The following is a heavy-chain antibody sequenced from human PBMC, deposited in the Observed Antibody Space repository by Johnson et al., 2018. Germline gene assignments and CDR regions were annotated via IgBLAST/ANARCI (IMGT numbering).Heavy chain of an antibody. CDR3: ARDAMYDRSGYDAFDI. CDR1: GFTFSSYS. J-gene: IGHJ3*02. CDR2: IGHSS. V-gene: IGHV3-21*01. D-gene: IGHD3-22*01. Sequence: LVESGVGLVKPGGSLRLSCAASGFTFSSYSMNWVRQAPGKGLEWVSSIGHSSWYADSVTGRFTISRDNTKNSLYLQMNSLRAEDTAVYYCARDAMYDRSGYDAFDIWGQGTMVTVSS.